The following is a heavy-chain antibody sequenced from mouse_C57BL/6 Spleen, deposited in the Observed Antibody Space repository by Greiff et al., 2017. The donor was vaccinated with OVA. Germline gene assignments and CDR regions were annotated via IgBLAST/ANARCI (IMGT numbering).Heavy chain of an antibody. J-gene: IGHJ4*01. V-gene: IGHV1-53*01. CDR1: GYTFTSYW. CDR2: INPSNGGT. CDR3: ARGSHYYGSSYHAMDY. Sequence: QVQLKQPGTELVKPGASVKLSCKASGYTFTSYWMHWVKQRPGQGLEWIGNINPSNGGTNYNEKFKSKATLTVDKSSSTAYMQLSSLTSEDSAVYYCARGSHYYGSSYHAMDYWGQGTSVTVSS. D-gene: IGHD1-1*01.